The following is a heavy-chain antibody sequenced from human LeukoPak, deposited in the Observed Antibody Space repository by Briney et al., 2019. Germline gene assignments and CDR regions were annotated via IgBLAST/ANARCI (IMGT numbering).Heavy chain of an antibody. CDR3: AKDTEGATIGSAFDI. CDR2: IRYDGSNK. J-gene: IGHJ3*02. Sequence: PGGSLRLSCAASGFTFSSYGMHWVRQAPGKGLEWVAFIRYDGSNKYYADSVKGRFTISRDNSKNSLYLQMNSLRTEDTALYYCAKDTEGATIGSAFDIWGQGTMVTVSS. CDR1: GFTFSSYG. D-gene: IGHD1-26*01. V-gene: IGHV3-30*02.